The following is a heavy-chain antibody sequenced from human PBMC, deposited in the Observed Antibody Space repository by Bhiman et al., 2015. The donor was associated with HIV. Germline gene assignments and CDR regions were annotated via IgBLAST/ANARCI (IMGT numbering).Heavy chain of an antibody. Sequence: EVQLVESGGGLVQPGGSLRLSCAASGFTFSGYWMSWVRQAPGKGLEWVAKIKQDGSEKYFVDSVKGRFTISRDNAKNSLYLQVNSLRAEDTAVYYCARAEMLGFGLLDYWGQGTLVTVSS. CDR3: ARAEMLGFGLLDY. CDR2: IKQDGSEK. CDR1: GFTFSGYW. J-gene: IGHJ4*02. V-gene: IGHV3-7*03. D-gene: IGHD3-10*01.